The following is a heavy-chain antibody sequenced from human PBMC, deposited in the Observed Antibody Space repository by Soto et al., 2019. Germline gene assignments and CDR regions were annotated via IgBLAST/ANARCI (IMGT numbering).Heavy chain of an antibody. Sequence: SETLSLTCTVSGGSISSSSYYWGWIRQPPGKGLEWIGSIYYSGSTYYNPSLKSRVTISVDTSKNQFSLKLSSVTAADTAVYYCARTGSHYGSGSYKSYYYYGMDVWGQGTTVTVSS. CDR3: ARTGSHYGSGSYKSYYYYGMDV. D-gene: IGHD3-10*01. V-gene: IGHV4-39*01. J-gene: IGHJ6*02. CDR2: IYYSGST. CDR1: GGSISSSSYY.